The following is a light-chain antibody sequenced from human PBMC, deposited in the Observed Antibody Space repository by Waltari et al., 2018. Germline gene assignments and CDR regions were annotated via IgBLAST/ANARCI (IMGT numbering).Light chain of an antibody. J-gene: IGKJ4*01. CDR3: QQYYIAPHT. CDR1: QSVLYSSNNKNY. V-gene: IGKV4-1*01. CDR2: WAS. Sequence: DIVMTQSPDSLAVSLGERATINCKSRQSVLYSSNNKNYLAWYQHKPGQPPKLLIYWASTRESGVPERFSGSGSGTDFTLTISSLQAEDVAVYYCQQYYIAPHTFGGGTKVEVK.